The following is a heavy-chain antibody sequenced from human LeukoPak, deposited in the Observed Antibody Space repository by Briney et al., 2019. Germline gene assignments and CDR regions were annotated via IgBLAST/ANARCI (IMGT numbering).Heavy chain of an antibody. CDR1: GYTFTGYY. D-gene: IGHD4-11*01. V-gene: IGHV1-2*06. J-gene: IGHJ6*02. CDR3: AREDSNPKYYYYYGMDV. Sequence: GASVKVSRKASGYTFTGYYMNWVRQAPGQGLEWMGRINPNSGGTKYAQKFQGRVTMTRDTSINTAYMELSRLRSDDTAVYYCAREDSNPKYYYYYGMDVWGQGTTVTVSS. CDR2: INPNSGGT.